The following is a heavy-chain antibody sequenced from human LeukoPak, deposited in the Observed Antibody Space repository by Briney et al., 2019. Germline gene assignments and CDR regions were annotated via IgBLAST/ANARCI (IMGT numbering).Heavy chain of an antibody. J-gene: IGHJ4*02. V-gene: IGHV6-1*01. Sequence: SQTLSLTCAISGESVSSKNGAWNWIRQSPSGGLEWLGRTYYRSKWYNDYAVSMNGRITINPDTSKNQFSLQLNSVTPDDTAVYYCARDEGASGWHTFDYWGQETLVTVSS. CDR3: ARDEGASGWHTFDY. CDR2: TYYRSKWYN. CDR1: GESVSSKNGA. D-gene: IGHD6-19*01.